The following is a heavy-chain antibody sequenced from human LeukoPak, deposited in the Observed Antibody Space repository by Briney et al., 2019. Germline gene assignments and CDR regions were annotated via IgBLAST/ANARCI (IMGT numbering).Heavy chain of an antibody. CDR3: ARDIAAAGT. V-gene: IGHV4-59*01. CDR2: IYYSGST. Sequence: SETLSLTCTVSGGSINSYYWSWIRQPPGKGLEWIGYIYYSGSTNYNPSLKSRVTISVDTSKNQFSLKLSSVTAADTAVYYCARDIAAAGTWGQGTLVTVSS. CDR1: GGSINSYY. J-gene: IGHJ4*02. D-gene: IGHD6-13*01.